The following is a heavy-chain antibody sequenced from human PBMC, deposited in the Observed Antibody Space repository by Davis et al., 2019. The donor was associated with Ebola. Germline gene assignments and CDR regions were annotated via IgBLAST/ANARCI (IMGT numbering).Heavy chain of an antibody. V-gene: IGHV4-61*01. CDR1: GASLSSSIYY. J-gene: IGHJ4*02. CDR2: IDDSGST. D-gene: IGHD3-22*01. CDR3: ARVKNYYDSDGYTIYYIDF. Sequence: PSETLSLTCTVSGASLSSSIYYWSWIRQPPGKGLEWIGYIDDSGSTYYNPSLKSRVTISVGTSKNQFALKLRSVTAADTAVFYCARVKNYYDSDGYTIYYIDFWGQGTLVTVSS.